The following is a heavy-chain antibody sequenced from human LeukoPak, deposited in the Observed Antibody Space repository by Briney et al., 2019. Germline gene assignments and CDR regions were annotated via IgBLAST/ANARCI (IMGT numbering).Heavy chain of an antibody. Sequence: WASVKVSCKASGYTFTSYYMHWVRQAPGQGLEWMGIINPSGGSTSYAQKFQGRVTMTRNTSISTAYMELSSLRSEDTAVYYCARGKSSSWYNYYYYYMDVWGKGTTVTISS. D-gene: IGHD6-13*01. CDR2: INPSGGST. CDR1: GYTFTSYY. V-gene: IGHV1-46*01. CDR3: ARGKSSSWYNYYYYYMDV. J-gene: IGHJ6*03.